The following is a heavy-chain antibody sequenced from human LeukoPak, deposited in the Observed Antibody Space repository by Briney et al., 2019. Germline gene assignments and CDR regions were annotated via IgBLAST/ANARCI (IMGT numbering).Heavy chain of an antibody. Sequence: SETLSLTCTVSGGSISTYYWNWIRQPPGKGLEWIGCMYYSGSTNYNPSLKSRVTISVDTSKNQFSLKLSSVTAADTAVYYCARQRKLEYSGSYYPDYXGXGTLVTVSS. CDR2: MYYSGST. V-gene: IGHV4-59*01. CDR1: GGSISTYY. J-gene: IGHJ4*02. D-gene: IGHD1-26*01. CDR3: ARQRKLEYSGSYYPDY.